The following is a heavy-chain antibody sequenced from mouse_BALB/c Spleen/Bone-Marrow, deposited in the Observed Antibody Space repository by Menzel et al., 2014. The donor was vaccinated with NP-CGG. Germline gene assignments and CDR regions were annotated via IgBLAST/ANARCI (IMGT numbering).Heavy chain of an antibody. V-gene: IGHV1S22*01. J-gene: IGHJ2*01. D-gene: IGHD1-2*01. CDR2: IYPGSGST. CDR1: GYTFTSYW. Sequence: LQQSGSELVRPGALVKLTCKASGYTFTSYWMHWVKQRPGQGLEWIGNIYPGSGSTNYDEKFKSKATLTVDTSSSTAYMQLSSLTSEDSAVYYCTPRLRYWGQGTTLTVSS. CDR3: TPRLRY.